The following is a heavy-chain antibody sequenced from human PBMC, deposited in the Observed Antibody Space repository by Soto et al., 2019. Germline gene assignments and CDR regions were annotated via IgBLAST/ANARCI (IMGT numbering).Heavy chain of an antibody. Sequence: PSETLSLTCTVSGGSISSSSYYWGWIRQPPGKGLEWIGSIFYSGSTYYNPSLKSRVTISVDTSKNQFSLKLSSVTAADTAMYYCARDPDAEYSGNYHTPRSLDSWGQGTQVTVSS. J-gene: IGHJ4*02. D-gene: IGHD1-26*01. CDR3: ARDPDAEYSGNYHTPRSLDS. V-gene: IGHV4-39*02. CDR2: IFYSGST. CDR1: GGSISSSSYY.